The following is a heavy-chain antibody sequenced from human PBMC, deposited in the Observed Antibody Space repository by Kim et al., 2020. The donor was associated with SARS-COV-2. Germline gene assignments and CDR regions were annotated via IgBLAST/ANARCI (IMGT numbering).Heavy chain of an antibody. CDR3: ARDRPGVRGVIIGGFDY. J-gene: IGHJ4*02. Sequence: GGSLRLSCAASGFTFSSYAMHWVRQAPGKGLEWVAVISYDGSNKYYADSVKGRFTISRDNSKNTLYLQMNSLRAEDTAVYYCARDRPGVRGVIIGGFDYWGQGTLVTVSS. D-gene: IGHD3-10*01. CDR1: GFTFSSYA. CDR2: ISYDGSNK. V-gene: IGHV3-30-3*01.